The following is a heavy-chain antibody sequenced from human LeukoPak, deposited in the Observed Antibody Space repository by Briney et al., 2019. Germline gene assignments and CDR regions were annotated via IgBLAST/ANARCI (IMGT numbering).Heavy chain of an antibody. J-gene: IGHJ6*03. Sequence: SETLSLTCTVSGGSISSSSYYWGWIRQPPGKGLEWIVSIYYSGSTYYNPSLKGRVTISVDTSKNQFSLKLSSVTAADTAVYYCATDSSGPYYYYMDVWGKGTTVTISS. CDR3: ATDSSGPYYYYMDV. V-gene: IGHV4-39*01. CDR2: IYYSGST. CDR1: GGSISSSSYY. D-gene: IGHD3-22*01.